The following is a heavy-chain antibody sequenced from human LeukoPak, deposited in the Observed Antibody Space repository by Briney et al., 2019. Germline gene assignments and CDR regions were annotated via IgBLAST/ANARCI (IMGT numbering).Heavy chain of an antibody. Sequence: SETLSLTCTVSGGSISTYYWSWIRQPPGKGLEWIGYISYSGSTNYNPSLKSRVTISLDTSKNQFALKLSSVTAADTAVYYCARLGARFYYYFDYWGQGTLVTVSS. D-gene: IGHD3-16*01. V-gene: IGHV4-59*08. CDR1: GGSISTYY. CDR2: ISYSGST. J-gene: IGHJ4*02. CDR3: ARLGARFYYYFDY.